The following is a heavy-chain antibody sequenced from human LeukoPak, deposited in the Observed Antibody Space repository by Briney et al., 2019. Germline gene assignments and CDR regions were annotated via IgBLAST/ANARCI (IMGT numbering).Heavy chain of an antibody. D-gene: IGHD1-26*01. J-gene: IGHJ5*02. CDR3: ARDGKVGTSKNWLDP. Sequence: GGPLRLSCAASGFTFNTYNMNWVRQAPGKGLEWVSYISSSSSTIYYADSVKGRFTISRDNAKNSLFMQMNSLRAEDTAVYYCARDGKVGTSKNWLDPWGQGTLVTVSS. CDR1: GFTFNTYN. V-gene: IGHV3-48*01. CDR2: ISSSSSTI.